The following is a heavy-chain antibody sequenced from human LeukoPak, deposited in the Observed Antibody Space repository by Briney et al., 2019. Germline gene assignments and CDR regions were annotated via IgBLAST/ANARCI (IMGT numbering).Heavy chain of an antibody. Sequence: SQTLSLTCTVSGASVTIGGYFWTWLRQPPGKGLEWIGYIYHTGTTYYSPSLKNRVTISVDTSKNQFSLNLTSVTAADTAVYYCARAISLSYSDPWGQGTLVTVSS. J-gene: IGHJ5*02. CDR1: GASVTIGGYF. CDR2: IYHTGTT. CDR3: ARAISLSYSDP. V-gene: IGHV4-30-2*01. D-gene: IGHD2/OR15-2a*01.